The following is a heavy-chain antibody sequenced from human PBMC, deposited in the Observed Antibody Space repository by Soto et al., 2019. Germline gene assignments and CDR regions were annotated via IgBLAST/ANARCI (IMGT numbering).Heavy chain of an antibody. CDR2: IYYSGST. CDR1: GGSISSSSYY. V-gene: IGHV4-39*01. J-gene: IGHJ6*02. Sequence: SETLSLACTVSGGSISSSSYYWGWIRQPPGKGLEWIGSIYYSGSTYYNPSLKSRVTISVDTSKNQFSLKLSSVTAADTAVYYCARIQYSYYDTLTGYYSTYGMHVWGQGTAVT. D-gene: IGHD3-9*01. CDR3: ARIQYSYYDTLTGYYSTYGMHV.